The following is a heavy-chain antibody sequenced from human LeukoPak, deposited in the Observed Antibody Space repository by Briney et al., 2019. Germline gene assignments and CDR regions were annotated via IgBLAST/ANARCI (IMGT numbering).Heavy chain of an antibody. CDR2: IYYSGST. D-gene: IGHD3-3*01. CDR1: GGSISSGGYY. J-gene: IGHJ5*02. Sequence: SETLSLTCTVSGGSISSGGYYWSWIRQPPGKGLEWIGYIYYSGSTNYNPSLKSRVTISVDTSKNQFSLKLSSVTAADTAVYYCARVGSRITIFGVVGGGWFDPWGQGTLVTVSS. CDR3: ARVGSRITIFGVVGGGWFDP. V-gene: IGHV4-61*08.